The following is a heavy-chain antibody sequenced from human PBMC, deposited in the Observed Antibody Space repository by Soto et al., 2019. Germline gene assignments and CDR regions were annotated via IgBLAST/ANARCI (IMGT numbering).Heavy chain of an antibody. CDR1: GFTVDDYG. Sequence: EVQLVESGGGVVRPGGSLRLSCAASGFTVDDYGMSWVRQAPGKGLEWVSGINWNGGSTGYADSVKGRFTISRDNAKNCLYLQMNRLRAENTALYCCARNHDFWNSFDVWGQGTMVTVSS. V-gene: IGHV3-20*04. CDR3: ARNHDFWNSFDV. J-gene: IGHJ3*01. CDR2: INWNGGST. D-gene: IGHD3-3*01.